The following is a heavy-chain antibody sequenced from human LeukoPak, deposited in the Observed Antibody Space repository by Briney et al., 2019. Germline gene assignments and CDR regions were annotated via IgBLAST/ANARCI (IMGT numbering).Heavy chain of an antibody. V-gene: IGHV3-30*02. Sequence: PGGSLRLSCAASGFTFTSYDMHWVRQAPGKGLEWVAFIRYDGSNKYYADSVKGRFTISRDNSKNTLYLQMNSLRAEDTAVYYCAKNHAEWFGHYYYYYYMDVWGKGTTVTISS. D-gene: IGHD3-10*01. J-gene: IGHJ6*03. CDR2: IRYDGSNK. CDR1: GFTFTSYD. CDR3: AKNHAEWFGHYYYYYYMDV.